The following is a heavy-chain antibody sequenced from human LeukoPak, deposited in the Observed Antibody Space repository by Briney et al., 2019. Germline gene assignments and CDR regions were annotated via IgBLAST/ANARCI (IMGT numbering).Heavy chain of an antibody. D-gene: IGHD5-12*01. CDR3: ARLSGYDYGYSFDY. V-gene: IGHV4-30-4*08. Sequence: LRLSCAASGFIVSSNYMSWVRQAPGKGLEWIGYIFYSGTTNYNPSLKSRVTMSVDTSKNQFSLRLRSVTAADTAVYYCARLSGYDYGYSFDYWGQGTLVTVSS. CDR1: GFIVSSNY. CDR2: IFYSGTT. J-gene: IGHJ4*02.